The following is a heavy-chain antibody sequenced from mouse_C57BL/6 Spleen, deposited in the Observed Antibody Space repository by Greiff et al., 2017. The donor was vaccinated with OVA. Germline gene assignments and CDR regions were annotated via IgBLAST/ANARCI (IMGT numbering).Heavy chain of an antibody. Sequence: EVQGVESGGGLVKPGGSLKLSCAASGFTFSSYAMSWVRQTPEKRLEWVATISDGGSYTYYPDNVKGRFTISRDNAKNNLYLQMSHLKSEDTAMYYCAREDVWGTGTTVTVSS. V-gene: IGHV5-4*01. CDR3: AREDV. CDR1: GFTFSSYA. CDR2: ISDGGSYT. J-gene: IGHJ1*03.